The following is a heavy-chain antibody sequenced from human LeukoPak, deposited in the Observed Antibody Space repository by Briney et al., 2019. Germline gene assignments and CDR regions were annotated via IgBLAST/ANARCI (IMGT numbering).Heavy chain of an antibody. Sequence: SVTVSCKASGGTFSSYAISWVRQAPGQGLEWMGGIIPIFGTAKYAQTFQGRVTITADESTSTAYMELSSLRSEDTAVYYCARGVDIVVVPAATNWFDPWGQGTLVTVSS. CDR1: GGTFSSYA. J-gene: IGHJ5*02. CDR3: ARGVDIVVVPAATNWFDP. V-gene: IGHV1-69*01. CDR2: IIPIFGTA. D-gene: IGHD2-2*03.